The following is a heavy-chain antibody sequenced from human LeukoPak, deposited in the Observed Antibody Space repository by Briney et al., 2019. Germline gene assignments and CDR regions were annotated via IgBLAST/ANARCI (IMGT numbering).Heavy chain of an antibody. CDR2: ISSTSSYI. D-gene: IGHD6-13*01. V-gene: IGHV3-21*01. J-gene: IGHJ4*02. Sequence: PGGSLRLSCAASGFTFSSYSMNWVRQAPGKGLEWVSAISSTSSYIYYADSVKGRFTISRDNAKNSLYLQMNSLRAEDTAVYYCARVITDSNSWYGSDYWGQGTLVTASS. CDR1: GFTFSSYS. CDR3: ARVITDSNSWYGSDY.